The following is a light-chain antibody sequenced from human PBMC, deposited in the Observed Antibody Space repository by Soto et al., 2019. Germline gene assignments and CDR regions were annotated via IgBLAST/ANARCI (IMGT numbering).Light chain of an antibody. CDR3: CSYADSSTYV. Sequence: QRELTQPASVSGAPGQSSTISCTRTSSDVGSYNLVSWYQQHPGKAPKLMIYEDSKRPSGVSNRFSGSKSGNTASLTISGLQTEDEADYYCCSYADSSTYVFGTGTKVTVL. CDR2: EDS. V-gene: IGLV2-23*01. CDR1: SSDVGSYNL. J-gene: IGLJ1*01.